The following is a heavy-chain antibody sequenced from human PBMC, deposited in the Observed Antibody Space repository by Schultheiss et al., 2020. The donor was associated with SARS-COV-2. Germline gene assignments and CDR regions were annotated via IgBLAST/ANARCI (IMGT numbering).Heavy chain of an antibody. CDR1: GFTFSNSW. CDR3: AKRLGYSSGWCMDV. Sequence: GESLKISCAASGFTFSNSWMHWVRQAPGKGLVWVSHINGDGSATNYADSVKGRFTISRDNAKNTLFLQMHSLRAEDTALYYCAKRLGYSSGWCMDVWGQGTTVTVSS. V-gene: IGHV3-74*01. D-gene: IGHD6-19*01. CDR2: INGDGSAT. J-gene: IGHJ6*02.